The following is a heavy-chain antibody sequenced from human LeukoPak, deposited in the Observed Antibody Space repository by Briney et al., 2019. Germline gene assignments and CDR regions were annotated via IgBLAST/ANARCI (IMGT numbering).Heavy chain of an antibody. D-gene: IGHD3-10*01. Sequence: SETLSLTCTVSGGSVNSNTYYWTWIRQPPGKGLEWIGHMYYSGHVDYNPSLKSRLTMSLDTSKNQFSLKLDSVSAADTVVYYCARMVRFGEVTGYYYGIDVWGRGTTAIVSS. CDR3: ARMVRFGEVTGYYYGIDV. CDR2: MYYSGHV. V-gene: IGHV4-61*01. J-gene: IGHJ6*04. CDR1: GGSVNSNTYY.